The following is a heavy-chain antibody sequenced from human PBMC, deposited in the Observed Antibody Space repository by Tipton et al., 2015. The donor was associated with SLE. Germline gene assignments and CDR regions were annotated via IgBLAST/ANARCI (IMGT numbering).Heavy chain of an antibody. J-gene: IGHJ5*02. Sequence: TLSLTCTVSGGSISSYYWSWIRQPPGKGLEWIGYIHHSGTTNSNPSLQSRVAISVDTSKNQFSLKLSSVTAADTAVYYCARDDGRLLHGWFDPWGQGTLVTVSS. D-gene: IGHD2-15*01. CDR3: ARDDGRLLHGWFDP. CDR2: IHHSGTT. V-gene: IGHV4-59*12. CDR1: GGSISSYY.